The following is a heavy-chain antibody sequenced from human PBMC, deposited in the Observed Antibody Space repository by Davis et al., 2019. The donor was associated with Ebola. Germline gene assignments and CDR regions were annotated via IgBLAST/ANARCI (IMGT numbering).Heavy chain of an antibody. V-gene: IGHV3-15*05. CDR2: FTSKTDGGTI. D-gene: IGHD3-22*01. CDR3: TIVIRDSSSWFDN. Sequence: GESLKISCAASGFTFSDAWMSWVRQAPGRGLEWVGRFTSKTDGGTIDYAAPVKGRFTISRDNAKSTLYLQMNSLTAEDTAVYYCTIVIRDSSSWFDNWGQGTLVTVSS. CDR1: GFTFSDAW. J-gene: IGHJ5*02.